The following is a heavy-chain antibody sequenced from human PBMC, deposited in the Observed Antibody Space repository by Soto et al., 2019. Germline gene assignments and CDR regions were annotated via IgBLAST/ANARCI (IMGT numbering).Heavy chain of an antibody. J-gene: IGHJ4*02. CDR2: IYYSGST. D-gene: IGHD1-26*01. CDR1: GGSISSWY. V-gene: IGHV4-59*08. CDR3: ARRYGSAIDY. Sequence: QVQLQESGPGLVKPSETLSLTCTVSGGSISSWYWSWIRQPPGKGLEWIGYIYYSGSTNYNPSLKSRDTISVDTSTNQFSLKLSSVTAADTAVYYCARRYGSAIDYWGQGTLVTVSS.